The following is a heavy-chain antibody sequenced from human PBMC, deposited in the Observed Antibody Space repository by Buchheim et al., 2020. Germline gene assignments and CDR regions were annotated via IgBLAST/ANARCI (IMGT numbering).Heavy chain of an antibody. CDR2: ISSSSSYI. J-gene: IGHJ4*02. D-gene: IGHD3-10*01. V-gene: IGHV3-21*01. CDR1: GFTFSSYS. CDR3: ARDHRLHMVRGVGFYFDY. Sequence: EVQLVESGGGLVRPGGSLRLSCAASGFTFSSYSMNWVRQAPGKGLEWVSSISSSSSYIYYADSVKGRFTISRDNAKNSLYLQMNSLRAEDTAVYYCARDHRLHMVRGVGFYFDYWGQGTL.